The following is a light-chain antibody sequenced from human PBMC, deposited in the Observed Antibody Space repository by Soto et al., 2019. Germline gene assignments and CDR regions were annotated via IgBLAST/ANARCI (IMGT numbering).Light chain of an antibody. CDR1: SSDVGGYEF. Sequence: QSALTQPVSVSGSPGQSITISCTGTSSDVGGYEFVSWYQQHPGKAPKLMIYEVSNRPSGVSNRFSGSKSGNTASLTISGLQAEDEADYYCSSFRSGSTLFGTGTKVTVL. CDR3: SSFRSGSTL. V-gene: IGLV2-14*01. CDR2: EVS. J-gene: IGLJ1*01.